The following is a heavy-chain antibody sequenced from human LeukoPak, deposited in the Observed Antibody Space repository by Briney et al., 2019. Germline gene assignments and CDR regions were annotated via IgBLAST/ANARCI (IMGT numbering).Heavy chain of an antibody. CDR1: GFTFSSYG. D-gene: IGHD3-10*01. V-gene: IGHV3-33*06. J-gene: IGHJ4*02. CDR2: IWYDGSNK. CDR3: AKDHYGSGSYIDY. Sequence: GGSLRLSCAASGFTFSSYGMHWVRQAPGKGLEWVGVIWYDGSNKYYADSVKGRFTISRDNSKNTLYLQMNSLRAEDTAVYYCAKDHYGSGSYIDYWGQGTLVTVSS.